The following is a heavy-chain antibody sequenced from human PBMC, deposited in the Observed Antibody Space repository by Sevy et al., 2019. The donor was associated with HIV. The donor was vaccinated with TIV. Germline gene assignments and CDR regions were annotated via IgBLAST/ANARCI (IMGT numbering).Heavy chain of an antibody. J-gene: IGHJ6*02. D-gene: IGHD2-2*01. CDR3: ARDPSVGDIVVVPAAINGYYGMDV. Sequence: GGSLRLSCAASGFTFSSYGMHWVRQAPGKGLEWVAVIWYDGSNKYYADSVKGRFTISRDNSKNTLYLQMNSLRAEDTAVYYCARDPSVGDIVVVPAAINGYYGMDVWGQGTTVTVSS. CDR2: IWYDGSNK. CDR1: GFTFSSYG. V-gene: IGHV3-33*01.